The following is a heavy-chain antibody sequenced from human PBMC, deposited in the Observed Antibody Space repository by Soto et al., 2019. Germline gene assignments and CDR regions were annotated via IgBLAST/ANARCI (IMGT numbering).Heavy chain of an antibody. Sequence: PVGSLRLSCAASGFTFSGSAMHWVRQASGKGLEWVGRIRSKANSYATAYAASVKGRFTISRDDSKNTAYLQMNSLKTEDTAVYYCTSREDIVVVPAAIRGENYYYYGMDVWGQGTTVTVSS. CDR3: TSREDIVVVPAAIRGENYYYYGMDV. D-gene: IGHD2-2*01. CDR1: GFTFSGSA. CDR2: IRSKANSYAT. V-gene: IGHV3-73*01. J-gene: IGHJ6*02.